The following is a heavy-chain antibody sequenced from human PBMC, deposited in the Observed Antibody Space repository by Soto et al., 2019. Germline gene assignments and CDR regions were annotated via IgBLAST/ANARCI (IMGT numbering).Heavy chain of an antibody. V-gene: IGHV3-23*01. Sequence: PGGSLRLSGAASGFTFSSYAISWVRQAPWKGLESVSAISGSGGSTYYADSVKGRFTISRDNSKNTVYLQMNDLRVEDAAEYFCAKDSWAIFGVPAGEYYAMDVCGQRTTVAVCS. J-gene: IGHJ6*02. CDR2: ISGSGGST. D-gene: IGHD3-3*01. CDR3: AKDSWAIFGVPAGEYYAMDV. CDR1: GFTFSSYA.